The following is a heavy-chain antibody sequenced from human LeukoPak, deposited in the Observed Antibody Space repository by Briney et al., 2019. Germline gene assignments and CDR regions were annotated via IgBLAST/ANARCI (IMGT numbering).Heavy chain of an antibody. V-gene: IGHV3-30*03. CDR2: ISYDGNDK. D-gene: IGHD6-25*01. J-gene: IGHJ4*02. CDR3: AREWGNSGFDY. CDR1: GFTFSNYG. Sequence: GGSLRLSCAASGFTFSNYGMHWVRQAPGRGLEWVAVISYDGNDKYYADSVKGRFTISRDSSENTLFLQMSSLRIEDTAVYYCAREWGNSGFDYWGQGTLVTVSS.